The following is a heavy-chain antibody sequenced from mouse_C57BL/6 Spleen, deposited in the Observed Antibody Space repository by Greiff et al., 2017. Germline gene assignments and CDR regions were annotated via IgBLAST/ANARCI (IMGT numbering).Heavy chain of an antibody. CDR1: GYTFTDYY. D-gene: IGHD1-1*01. V-gene: IGHV1-76*01. CDR3: ATYYGSSPYYAMDY. J-gene: IGHJ4*01. Sequence: VKVVESGAELVRPGASVKLSCKASGYTFTDYYINWVKQRPGQGLEWIARIYPGSGNTYYNEKFKGKATLTAEKSSSTAYMQLSSLTSEDSAVYFCATYYGSSPYYAMDYWGQGTSVTVSS. CDR2: IYPGSGNT.